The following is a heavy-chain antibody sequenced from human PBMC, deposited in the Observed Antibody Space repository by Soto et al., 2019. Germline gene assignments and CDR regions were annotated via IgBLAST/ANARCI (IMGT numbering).Heavy chain of an antibody. CDR2: IYYSGST. V-gene: IGHV4-39*07. D-gene: IGHD3-3*01. Sequence: SETLSLTCTVSGGSISSSSYYWGWIRQPPGKGLEWIGNIYYSGSTYYNPSLKSRVTISVDTSKNQFSLKLSSVTAADTAVYYCARGYSDFWSGYLNWFDPWGQGTLVTVSS. CDR1: GGSISSSSYY. CDR3: ARGYSDFWSGYLNWFDP. J-gene: IGHJ5*02.